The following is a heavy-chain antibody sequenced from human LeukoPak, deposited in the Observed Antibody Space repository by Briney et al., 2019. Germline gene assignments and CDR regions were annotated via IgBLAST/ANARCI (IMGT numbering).Heavy chain of an antibody. V-gene: IGHV3-21*01. CDR3: ARDPTYDFWSGYHLDY. D-gene: IGHD3-3*01. CDR2: ISSSSSYI. J-gene: IGHJ4*02. Sequence: GGSLRLSCAASGFTFSSYSMNWVRQAPGKGLEWVSSISSSSSYIYYADSVKGRFTISRDNAKNSLYLQMNSLRAEDTAVYYCARDPTYDFWSGYHLDYWGQGTLVTVSS. CDR1: GFTFSSYS.